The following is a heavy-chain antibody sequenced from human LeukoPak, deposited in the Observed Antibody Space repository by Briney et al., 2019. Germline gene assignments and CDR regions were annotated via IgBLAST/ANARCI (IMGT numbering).Heavy chain of an antibody. J-gene: IGHJ4*02. D-gene: IGHD4-23*01. Sequence: GRSLRLSCAASGFTFDNYAMHWVRQAPGKGLEWVSGISWNSGTIGYGDSVKGRFTISRDNAKSYLYLQMNSLRAEDMAVYYCAKAQDYGGKNYFDYWGQGTLVTVSS. CDR2: ISWNSGTI. V-gene: IGHV3-9*03. CDR3: AKAQDYGGKNYFDY. CDR1: GFTFDNYA.